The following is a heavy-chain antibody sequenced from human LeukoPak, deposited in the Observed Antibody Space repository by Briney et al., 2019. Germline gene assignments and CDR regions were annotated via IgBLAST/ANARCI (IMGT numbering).Heavy chain of an antibody. CDR2: IYYNGAT. D-gene: IGHD6-19*01. V-gene: IGHV4-59*08. Sequence: PSETLSLTCTVSGGSISTYYWSWIRQPPGKGLEWIGYIYYNGATDYNPSLKSRVTISVDTSKNEFSLKLSSVTAADTALYYCARRTVTNGWFRIDYWGQGSLVIVFS. J-gene: IGHJ4*02. CDR3: ARRTVTNGWFRIDY. CDR1: GGSISTYY.